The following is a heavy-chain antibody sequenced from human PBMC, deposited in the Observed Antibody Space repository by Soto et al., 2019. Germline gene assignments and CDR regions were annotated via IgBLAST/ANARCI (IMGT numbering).Heavy chain of an antibody. V-gene: IGHV4-31*03. Sequence: QVQLQEAGPGLVKPSQTLSLTCTVSGGSVSNDSYYWTWIRQHPGKGLEWLGYVYYSGSTYYNPSLKSRITISIDTSKNQFSLQLSSVTAADTAVYYFARELTGPPGIYGMDVWGQGTTVTVSS. D-gene: IGHD1-1*01. CDR1: GGSVSNDSYY. CDR3: ARELTGPPGIYGMDV. J-gene: IGHJ6*02. CDR2: VYYSGST.